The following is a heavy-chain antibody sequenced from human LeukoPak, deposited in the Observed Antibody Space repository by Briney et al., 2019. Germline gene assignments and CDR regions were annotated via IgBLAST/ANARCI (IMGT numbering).Heavy chain of an antibody. D-gene: IGHD3-22*01. V-gene: IGHV3-48*04. J-gene: IGHJ6*02. CDR3: ARDGPMTQGPYYGMDV. CDR1: GFTFSSYS. CDR2: ISSSSTI. Sequence: GGSLRLSCAASGFTFSSYSMNWVRQAPGKGLEWVSYISSSSTIYYADSVKGRFTISRDNAKNSLYLQMNSLRAEDTAVYYCARDGPMTQGPYYGMDVWGQGTTVTVSS.